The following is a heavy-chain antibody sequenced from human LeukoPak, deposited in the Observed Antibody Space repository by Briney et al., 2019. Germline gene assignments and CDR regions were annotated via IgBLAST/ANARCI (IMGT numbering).Heavy chain of an antibody. CDR3: ARLGPSYGYYFDY. D-gene: IGHD5-18*01. J-gene: IGHJ4*02. V-gene: IGHV4-4*07. CDR2: IYTSGST. Sequence: SETLSLTCTVSGGSISSYYWSWTQQPAGKGLEWIGRIYTSGSTNYNPSLKSRVTMSVDTSKNQFSLKLSSVTAADTAVYYCARLGPSYGYYFDYWGQGTLVTVSS. CDR1: GGSISSYY.